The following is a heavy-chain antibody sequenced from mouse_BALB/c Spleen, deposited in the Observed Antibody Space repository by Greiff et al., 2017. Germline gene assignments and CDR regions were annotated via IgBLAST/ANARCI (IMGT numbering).Heavy chain of an antibody. CDR2: IYPGDGDT. J-gene: IGHJ4*01. CDR1: GYAFSSYW. V-gene: IGHV1-80*01. Sequence: VQLQQSGAELVRPGSSVKISCKASGYAFSSYWMNWVKQRPGQGLEWIGQIYPGDGDTNYNGKFKGKATLTADKSSSTAYMQLSSLTSEDSAVYFCARSTGFFYAMDYWGQRTSVTVSS. CDR3: ARSTGFFYAMDY.